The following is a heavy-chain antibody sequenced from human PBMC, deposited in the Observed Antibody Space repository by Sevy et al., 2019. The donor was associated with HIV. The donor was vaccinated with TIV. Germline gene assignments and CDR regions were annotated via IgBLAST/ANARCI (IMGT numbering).Heavy chain of an antibody. CDR3: AGRVTADSYEAFDI. CDR2: ISSTSGHK. D-gene: IGHD1-26*01. Sequence: GGSLRLSCAAYGFTFRSYSMNWVRQAPGKGLEWVACISSTSGHKYTADSVKGGFSISGDNAENSLFLQMNSLRAEDTAVYYSAGRVTADSYEAFDIWGQGTLVTVSS. J-gene: IGHJ3*02. V-gene: IGHV3-21*01. CDR1: GFTFRSYS.